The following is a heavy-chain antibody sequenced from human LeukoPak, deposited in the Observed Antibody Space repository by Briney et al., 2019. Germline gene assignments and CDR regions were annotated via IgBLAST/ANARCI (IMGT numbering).Heavy chain of an antibody. Sequence: GGSLRLSCAASGFTFSSYAMHWVRQAPGKGLEWVAVISYDGSNKYYADSVKGRFTISRDNSKNTLYLQMNSLRAEDTAVYYCARDRHPESYCSSTSCYRFDYWGQGTLVTVSS. V-gene: IGHV3-30-3*01. CDR3: ARDRHPESYCSSTSCYRFDY. J-gene: IGHJ4*02. D-gene: IGHD2-2*01. CDR2: ISYDGSNK. CDR1: GFTFSSYA.